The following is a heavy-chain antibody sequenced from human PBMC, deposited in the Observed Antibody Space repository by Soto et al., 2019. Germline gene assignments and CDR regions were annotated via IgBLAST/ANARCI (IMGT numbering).Heavy chain of an antibody. CDR3: ARSPIKWGCSSTSCHRSPFFDY. J-gene: IGHJ4*02. D-gene: IGHD2-2*01. V-gene: IGHV4-34*01. CDR1: GGSFSGYY. CDR2: IKHSGST. Sequence: QVQLQQWGAGLLKPSETLSLTCAVYGGSFSGYYWSWIRQPPGKGLEWIGEIKHSGSTNYNPSLKRRVTISVDTSKNQFSLKLSSVTAADTAVYYCARSPIKWGCSSTSCHRSPFFDYWGQGPLVTVSS.